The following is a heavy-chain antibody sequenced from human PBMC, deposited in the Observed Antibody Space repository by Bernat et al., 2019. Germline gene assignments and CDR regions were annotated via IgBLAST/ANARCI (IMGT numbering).Heavy chain of an antibody. J-gene: IGHJ6*02. Sequence: QVQLVESGGGLVKPGGSLRLSCAASGFTFSDYYMSWIRQAPGKGLEWVSYISSSSSYTNYADPVKGRFTISRDNAKNSLYLQMNSLRAEDTAVYYCARDRAVRDYYGMDVWGQGTTVTVSS. D-gene: IGHD3-10*01. CDR3: ARDRAVRDYYGMDV. CDR1: GFTFSDYY. CDR2: ISSSSSYT. V-gene: IGHV3-11*06.